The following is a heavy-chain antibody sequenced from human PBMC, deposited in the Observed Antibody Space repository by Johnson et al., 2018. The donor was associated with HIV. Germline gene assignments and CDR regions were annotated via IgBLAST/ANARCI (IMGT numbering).Heavy chain of an antibody. D-gene: IGHD5-18*01. CDR1: RFTFSSHA. CDR2: ISYDGTKK. J-gene: IGHJ3*02. V-gene: IGHV3-30*04. CDR3: PRETNSAMAGDAFDI. Sequence: QVQLVESGGGVVQPGRSLRLSCAASRFTFSSHAMHWVRQAPGKGLEWVAVISYDGTKKNYADSVKGRFTISRDNAKNTLYLQMNSLRAEDTAVYYCPRETNSAMAGDAFDIWGQGTMVTVSS.